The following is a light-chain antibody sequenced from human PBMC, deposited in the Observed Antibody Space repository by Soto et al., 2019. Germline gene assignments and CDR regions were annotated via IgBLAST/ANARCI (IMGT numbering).Light chain of an antibody. Sequence: EIVMTQSPAPQSVSPGETDTLSCRASQSVSSNVAWYQQKPGQAPSPLIYGASTRATDIPPRFSGSGSGTEFTLTISRLEPEDFAVYYCQQYGSSPRTFCQGTKV. CDR3: QQYGSSPRT. V-gene: IGKV3-15*01. J-gene: IGKJ1*01. CDR1: QSVSSN. CDR2: GAS.